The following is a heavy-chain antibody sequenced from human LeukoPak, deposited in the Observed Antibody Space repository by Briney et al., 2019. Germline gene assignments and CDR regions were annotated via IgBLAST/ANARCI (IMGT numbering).Heavy chain of an antibody. D-gene: IGHD6-13*01. CDR1: GGTFSSYA. V-gene: IGHV1-69*13. Sequence: ASVKVSCKASGGTFSSYAISWVRQAPEQGLEWMGGIIPIFGTANYAQKFQGRVTITADESTSTAYMELSSLRSEDTAVYYCARGVAAAGTGYFDYWGQGTLVTVSS. CDR2: IIPIFGTA. CDR3: ARGVAAAGTGYFDY. J-gene: IGHJ4*02.